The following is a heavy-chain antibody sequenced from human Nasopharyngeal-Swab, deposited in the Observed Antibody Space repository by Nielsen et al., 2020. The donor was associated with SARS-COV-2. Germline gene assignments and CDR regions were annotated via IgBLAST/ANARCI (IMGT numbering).Heavy chain of an antibody. CDR1: GFTISSYA. Sequence: GESLKISCAAPGFTISSYAMHWVRQAPGKGLEWVAVISYDGSNKYYADSVKGRFTISRDNSKNTLYLQMNSLRAEDTAVYYCARDEGCFDYWGQGTLVTVSS. V-gene: IGHV3-30-3*01. CDR2: ISYDGSNK. J-gene: IGHJ4*02. D-gene: IGHD2-15*01. CDR3: ARDEGCFDY.